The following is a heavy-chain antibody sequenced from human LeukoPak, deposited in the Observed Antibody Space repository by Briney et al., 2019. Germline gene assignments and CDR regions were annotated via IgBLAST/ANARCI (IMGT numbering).Heavy chain of an antibody. Sequence: ASVKVSCKVSGYTLTELSMHWVRQAPGKGLEWMGGFDPEDGETIYAQKLQGRVTMTEDTSTDTAYMELSSLRSEDTAVYYCATEAPHRRPDVAYDILTGENWFDPWGQGTLVTVSS. CDR2: FDPEDGET. CDR1: GYTLTELS. V-gene: IGHV1-24*01. J-gene: IGHJ5*02. D-gene: IGHD3-9*01. CDR3: ATEAPHRRPDVAYDILTGENWFDP.